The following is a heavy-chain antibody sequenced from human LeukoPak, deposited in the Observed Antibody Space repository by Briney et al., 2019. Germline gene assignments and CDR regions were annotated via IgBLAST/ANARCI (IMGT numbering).Heavy chain of an antibody. CDR2: ISSGSSYI. CDR1: GFTFSSYN. CDR3: ARDRQGFMSEWPNWFDP. J-gene: IGHJ5*02. V-gene: IGHV3-21*01. D-gene: IGHD3-16*01. Sequence: GGSLRLSCTASGFTFSSYNMNWVRQGPGKGLEWVSSISSGSSYIYYADSVQGRFTISRDNAKNSLYLQMSSLTAKDTAVYYCARDRQGFMSEWPNWFDPWGQGALVTVSS.